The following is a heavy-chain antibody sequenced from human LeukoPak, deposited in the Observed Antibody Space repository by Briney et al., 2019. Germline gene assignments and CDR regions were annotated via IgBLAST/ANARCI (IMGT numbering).Heavy chain of an antibody. Sequence: PGGSLRLSCAASAFSFSSYEMNWVRQAPGKGLEWVSYISSSGSAIYHADSVKGRFTISRDNAKNSLFLQVNSLRAEDTAAYYCARRSHYFYYAMDVWGQGTTVTVSS. CDR3: ARRSHYFYYAMDV. CDR1: AFSFSSYE. CDR2: ISSSGSAI. V-gene: IGHV3-48*03. J-gene: IGHJ6*02. D-gene: IGHD1-26*01.